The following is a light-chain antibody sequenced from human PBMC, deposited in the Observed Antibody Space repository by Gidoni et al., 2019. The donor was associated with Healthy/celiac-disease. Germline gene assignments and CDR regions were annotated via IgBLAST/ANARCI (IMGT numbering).Light chain of an antibody. V-gene: IGLV1-40*01. CDR1: SSNIAAGYD. CDR3: QSYDSSLSGPVV. Sequence: SVPTQPPSVSRAPGQRVTISCTGSSSNIAAGYDVHWYQQLPGPAPKLLINGNRNRPSGVPDRFSGSKSGTSASLTITGLQAEDEADYYCQSYDSSLSGPVVFGGGTKLTVL. CDR2: GNR. J-gene: IGLJ2*01.